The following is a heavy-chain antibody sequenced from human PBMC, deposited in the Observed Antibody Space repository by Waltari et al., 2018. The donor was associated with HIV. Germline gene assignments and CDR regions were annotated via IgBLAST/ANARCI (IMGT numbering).Heavy chain of an antibody. V-gene: IGHV3-21*01. Sequence: EVQLVESGGGLVKPGGSLRLSCAASGFTFSGHTMTWVRQAPGKGREWVSSISSSGTYIYYVNSGQGRFTITTDNAKNSLYLQMNSLRVEDTAIYYCAKGDTHGYLPYNWGQGTLVTVSS. CDR3: AKGDTHGYLPYN. D-gene: IGHD5-12*01. J-gene: IGHJ4*02. CDR2: ISSSGTYI. CDR1: GFTFSGHT.